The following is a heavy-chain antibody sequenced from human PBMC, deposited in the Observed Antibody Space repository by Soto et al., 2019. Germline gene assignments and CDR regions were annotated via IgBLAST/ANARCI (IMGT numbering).Heavy chain of an antibody. D-gene: IGHD3-3*01. V-gene: IGHV1-18*01. CDR2: ISAYNGNT. Sequence: AGLKVPPKASGYPFTSYGISCVRQTPGQGLEWMGWISAYNGNTNYAQKLQGRVTMTTDTSTSTAYMELRSLRSDDTAVYYCARDQRSGPINWFDPWGKGTLVTVSS. J-gene: IGHJ5*02. CDR3: ARDQRSGPINWFDP. CDR1: GYPFTSYG.